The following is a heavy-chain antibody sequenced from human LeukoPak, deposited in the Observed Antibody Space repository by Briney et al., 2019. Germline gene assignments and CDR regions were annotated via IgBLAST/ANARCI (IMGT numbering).Heavy chain of an antibody. V-gene: IGHV3-30*02. CDR2: IRYDGSNK. CDR3: AKSVAGPPYYYYYYMDV. D-gene: IGHD6-19*01. CDR1: GFTFRSYG. J-gene: IGHJ6*03. Sequence: GGSLRLSCAASGFTFRSYGMHWVRQAPGKGLEWVAFIRYDGSNKYYADSVRGRFTISRDNSKNTLYLQMNSLRAEDTAVYYCAKSVAGPPYYYYYYMDVWGKGTTVTVSS.